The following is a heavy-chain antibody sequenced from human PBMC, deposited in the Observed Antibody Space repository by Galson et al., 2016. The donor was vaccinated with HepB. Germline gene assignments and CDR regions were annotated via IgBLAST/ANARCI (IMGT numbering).Heavy chain of an antibody. D-gene: IGHD3-10*01. J-gene: IGHJ6*02. CDR2: INREGSAK. CDR1: GFTFSTFW. V-gene: IGHV3-7*03. Sequence: SLRLSCAASGFTFSTFWMSWVRQAPGKGLEWVANINREGSAKYYLHSVKGRFTISRDNTRNSLFLQMNTLRAEDTAVYYCARDYYGPGMVHGMDVWGQGTTVIVSS. CDR3: ARDYYGPGMVHGMDV.